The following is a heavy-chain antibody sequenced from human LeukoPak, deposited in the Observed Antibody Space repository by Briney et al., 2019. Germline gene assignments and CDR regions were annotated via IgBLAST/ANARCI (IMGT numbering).Heavy chain of an antibody. CDR2: ISSSSSYI. Sequence: GGSLRLSCAASGFTFSSYSMNWVRQAPGKGLEWVSSISSSSSYIYYADSVKGRFTISRDNAKNSLYLQMNSLRAEDTAVYYCAGDRDQLLPGYATFDYWGQGTLVTVSS. CDR3: AGDRDQLLPGYATFDY. J-gene: IGHJ4*02. CDR1: GFTFSSYS. V-gene: IGHV3-21*01. D-gene: IGHD2-2*01.